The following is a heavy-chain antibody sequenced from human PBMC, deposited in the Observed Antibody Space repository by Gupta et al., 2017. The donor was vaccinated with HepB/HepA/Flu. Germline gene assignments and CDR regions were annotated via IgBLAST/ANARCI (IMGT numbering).Heavy chain of an antibody. V-gene: IGHV4-59*01. D-gene: IGHD3-22*01. CDR1: RGSFSVYY. CDR3: ARWDDSWGPGPWGDDFDI. CDR2: IYYRGRA. Sequence: QVQLQESGPGLVKLSETLSLTCTVSRGSFSVYYWTWIRQPPGKGLAWLGEIYYRGRATYNHSRNIRVMISLDKSKTQFSLRLNSVSVGDTDVSYCARWDDSWGPGPWGDDFDIWGQGTMVIVSS. J-gene: IGHJ3*02.